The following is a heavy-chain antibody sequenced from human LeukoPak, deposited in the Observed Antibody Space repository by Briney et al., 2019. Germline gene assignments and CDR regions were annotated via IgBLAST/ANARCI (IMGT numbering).Heavy chain of an antibody. Sequence: SETLSLTCTISGGSTSGYYWSWLRQPAGKGLEWIGRIYISGRTTYNPSLESRVTMSVDTSKNRFSLNLRSVTAADTAVYYCGRGDFGDSDVFRLWGQGTLVSVSS. CDR3: GRGDFGDSDVFRL. CDR2: IYISGRT. V-gene: IGHV4-4*07. D-gene: IGHD4-17*01. CDR1: GGSTSGYY. J-gene: IGHJ4*02.